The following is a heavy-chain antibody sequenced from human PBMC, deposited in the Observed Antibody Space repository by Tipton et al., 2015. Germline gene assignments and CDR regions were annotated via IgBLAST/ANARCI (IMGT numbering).Heavy chain of an antibody. D-gene: IGHD5-18*01. V-gene: IGHV4-59*01. CDR2: IRNSRYT. CDR3: ARDSFGYYSFDS. Sequence: TLSLTCTVSGGSFSDYYWSWIRQSPGKGLEWIGYIRNSRYTFYNPSLESRVTISVHTSKNQFSLKLISVAAADTAVYHCARDSFGYYSFDSWGPGTLVTVSS. CDR1: GGSFSDYY. J-gene: IGHJ4*02.